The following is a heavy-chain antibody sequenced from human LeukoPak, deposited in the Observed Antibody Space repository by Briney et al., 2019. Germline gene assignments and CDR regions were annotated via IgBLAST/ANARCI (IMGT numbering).Heavy chain of an antibody. V-gene: IGHV3-7*04. CDR3: ARVSSLMSIAAAGPFDY. CDR1: GFTFSSYW. Sequence: GGSLRLSCAASGFTFSSYWMSWVRQAPGKGLEWVANIKQDGSEKYYVDSVKGRFTISRDNAKNSLYLQMNSLRAEDTAVYYCARVSSLMSIAAAGPFDYWGQRTLVTVSS. J-gene: IGHJ4*02. D-gene: IGHD6-13*01. CDR2: IKQDGSEK.